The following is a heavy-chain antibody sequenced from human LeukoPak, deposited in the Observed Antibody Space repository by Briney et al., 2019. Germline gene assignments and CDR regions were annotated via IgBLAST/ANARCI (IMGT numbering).Heavy chain of an antibody. V-gene: IGHV4-38-2*01. CDR3: ATTTVVTRDFDY. CDR1: GYSIRCAYY. CDR2: IYHIGTT. J-gene: IGHJ4*02. D-gene: IGHD4-23*01. Sequence: SETLSLTCAVSGYSIRCAYYWGWIRQPPGKGLEWIGSIYHIGTTYYNPSLKSRVTISLNTSKSQFSLKLTSVTAADTAVYYCATTTVVTRDFDYWGQGTLVTVSS.